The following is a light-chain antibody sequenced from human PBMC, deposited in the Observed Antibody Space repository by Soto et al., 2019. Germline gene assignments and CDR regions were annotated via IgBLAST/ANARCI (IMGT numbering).Light chain of an antibody. CDR1: SSDVGGYNY. Sequence: QSALTQPRSVSGSPGQSVTISCTGTSSDVGGYNYVSWYQQHPGKAPKLMIYDVSKRPSGVPDRFSGSKSGNTASLTISGLQAEDEADYYCCSYAGSYTFMWPGVVFGGGTKLTVL. V-gene: IGLV2-11*01. J-gene: IGLJ2*01. CDR2: DVS. CDR3: CSYAGSYTFMWPGVV.